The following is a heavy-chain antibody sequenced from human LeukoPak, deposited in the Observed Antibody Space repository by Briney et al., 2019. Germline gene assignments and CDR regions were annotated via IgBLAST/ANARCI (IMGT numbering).Heavy chain of an antibody. V-gene: IGHV1-2*02. Sequence: ASVKVSCKASGGTFSSYAISWVRQAPGQGLEWMGWINPNSGGTDYAQKFQGRVTMTRDTSISTAYMELSRLRSDDTAVYYCAMLGPIIVVVPGIWGQGTMVTVSS. D-gene: IGHD2-2*01. J-gene: IGHJ3*02. CDR1: GGTFSSYA. CDR3: AMLGPIIVVVPGI. CDR2: INPNSGGT.